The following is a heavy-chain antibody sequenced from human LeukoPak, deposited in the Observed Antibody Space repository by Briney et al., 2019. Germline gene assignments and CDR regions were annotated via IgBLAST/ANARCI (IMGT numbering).Heavy chain of an antibody. D-gene: IGHD4-23*01. CDR3: ASPDYGGNSASFDY. J-gene: IGHJ4*02. CDR2: INHSGST. Sequence: SQTLSLTCTVSGGSISSGSYYWSWIRQPAGKGLEWIGEINHSGSTNHNPSLKSRVTISVDTSKNQFSLKLSSVTAADTAVYYCASPDYGGNSASFDYWGQGTLVTVSS. CDR1: GGSISSGSYY. V-gene: IGHV4-61*09.